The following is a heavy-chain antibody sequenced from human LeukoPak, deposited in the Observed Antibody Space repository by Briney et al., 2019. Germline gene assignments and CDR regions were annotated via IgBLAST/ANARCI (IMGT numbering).Heavy chain of an antibody. CDR3: AKDISSNCYRGRGVDH. J-gene: IGHJ4*02. CDR1: GFNFASYA. CDR2: ISGSDATS. V-gene: IGHV3-23*01. Sequence: GGPLRLSCEVSGFNFASYAMNWVRQAPGKGLEWVSGISGSDATSFYRDSVKGRFTISRDNSKDTLYLHIKRLRAEDTAVYYCAKDISSNCYRGRGVDHWGQGTLVTVSS. D-gene: IGHD2-2*01.